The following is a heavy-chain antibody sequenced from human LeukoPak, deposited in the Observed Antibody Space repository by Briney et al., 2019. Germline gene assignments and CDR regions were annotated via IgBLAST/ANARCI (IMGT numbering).Heavy chain of an antibody. D-gene: IGHD1-14*01. CDR1: GFIFGSYW. J-gene: IGHJ1*01. Sequence: GGSLRLSCAASGFIFGSYWMTWVRQAPGKGLEWVADIKEDGSQEYYVDSVKGRFTISRDNSKNTLYLQMNSLRAEDTAVYYCARDRVPVTGTKYFQHWGQGTLVTVSS. CDR2: IKEDGSQE. V-gene: IGHV3-7*01. CDR3: ARDRVPVTGTKYFQH.